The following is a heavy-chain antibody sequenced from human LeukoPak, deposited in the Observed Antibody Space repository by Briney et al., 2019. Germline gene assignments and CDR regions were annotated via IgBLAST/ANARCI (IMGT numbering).Heavy chain of an antibody. CDR2: IYYSGST. CDR1: GGSISSYY. V-gene: IGHV4-59*01. D-gene: IGHD6-6*01. Sequence: PSETLSLTCTVSGGSISSYYWSWIRQPPGKGLEWIGYIYYSGSTNYNPSLQSRVTISVDTSKNQFSLNQNSVTAADTAVYYCARGGAARLHFQNWGQGTLVTVSS. J-gene: IGHJ1*01. CDR3: ARGGAARLHFQN.